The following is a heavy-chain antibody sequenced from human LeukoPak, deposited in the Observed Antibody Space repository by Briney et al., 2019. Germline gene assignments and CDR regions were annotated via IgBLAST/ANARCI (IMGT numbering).Heavy chain of an antibody. Sequence: GGSLRLSCAASGFAFSSYGMHWVRQAPGKGLEWVAVISYDGSNKYYADSVKGRFTISRDNAKNSLYLQMNSLRAEDTALYYCAKDVYYYGSSAFDIWGQGTMVTVS. CDR2: ISYDGSNK. CDR3: AKDVYYYGSSAFDI. CDR1: GFAFSSYG. J-gene: IGHJ3*02. D-gene: IGHD3-10*01. V-gene: IGHV3-30*18.